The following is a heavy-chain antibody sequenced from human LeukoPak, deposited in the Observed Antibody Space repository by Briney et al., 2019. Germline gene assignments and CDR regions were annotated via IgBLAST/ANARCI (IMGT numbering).Heavy chain of an antibody. V-gene: IGHV1-69*04. CDR2: IIPILGIA. D-gene: IGHD3-3*01. CDR3: ARDSQYDFWRGYHPTENYYYMDV. J-gene: IGHJ6*03. Sequence: SVKVSCKASGGTFSSYTISWVRQAPGQGLDWMGRIIPILGIANYAQKFQGRVTITADKSTSTAYMELSSLRSEDTAVYYCARDSQYDFWRGYHPTENYYYMDVWGKGTTVTVSS. CDR1: GGTFSSYT.